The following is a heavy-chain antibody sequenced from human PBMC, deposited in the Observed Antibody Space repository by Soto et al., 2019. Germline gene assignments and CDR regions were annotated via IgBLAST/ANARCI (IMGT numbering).Heavy chain of an antibody. CDR3: ARGRYSSSWFAFHI. CDR2: ISSNGGSK. J-gene: IGHJ3*02. V-gene: IGHV3-64*01. D-gene: IGHD6-13*01. CDR1: GFTFSSYA. Sequence: GGSLRLSCAASGFTFSSYAMHWVRQAPGKGLEYVSAISSNGGSKYYANSVKSRFTISRDNSKNTLYLQMGSLRAEEMAVYDCARGRYSSSWFAFHIWGQGIMVTFSS.